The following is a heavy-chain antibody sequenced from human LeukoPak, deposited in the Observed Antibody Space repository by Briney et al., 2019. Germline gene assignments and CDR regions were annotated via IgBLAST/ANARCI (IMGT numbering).Heavy chain of an antibody. CDR3: ARSAGVVNWFDP. J-gene: IGHJ5*02. V-gene: IGHV4-59*01. CDR2: IYYSGST. CDR1: GGPISSYY. D-gene: IGHD2-8*01. Sequence: LSEPLSLTCPASGGPISSYYWSWIRQPPGKGLDWIGYIYYSGSTNYNPSLKSRVTISVDTSKNQFSLKLSSVTAADTAVYYCARSAGVVNWFDPWGQGTLVTVSS.